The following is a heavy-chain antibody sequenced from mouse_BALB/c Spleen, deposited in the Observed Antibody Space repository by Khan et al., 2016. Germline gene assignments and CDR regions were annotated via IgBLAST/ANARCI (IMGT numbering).Heavy chain of an antibody. J-gene: IGHJ3*01. D-gene: IGHD2-14*01. CDR1: GYTFTTYY. CDR2: IYPGNVNT. CDR3: AGNYYWYGVGLAY. Sequence: QVQLKESGPELVKPGASVRISCKASGYTFTTYYIHWVKQRPGQGLEWIGWIYPGNVNTKYNEKFKGKATLTADKSSSTAYMELSSLTSEDSAVXFCAGNYYWYGVGLAYWGQGTLVTVSA. V-gene: IGHV1S56*01.